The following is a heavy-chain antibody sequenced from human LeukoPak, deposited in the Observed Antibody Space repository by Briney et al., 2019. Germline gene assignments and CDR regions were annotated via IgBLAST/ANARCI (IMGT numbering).Heavy chain of an antibody. V-gene: IGHV4-34*01. J-gene: IGHJ4*02. CDR2: INHSGIP. CDR3: ARGGGEFNN. Sequence: SETLSLTCAVYGGALSGYYWSWIRQPPGKGLDWIGEINHSGIPNYNPALKSRVTISEDTSKNQFSLNLTSVTAADTAVYYCARGGGEFNNWGQGTLVTVSP. CDR1: GGALSGYY. D-gene: IGHD2-15*01.